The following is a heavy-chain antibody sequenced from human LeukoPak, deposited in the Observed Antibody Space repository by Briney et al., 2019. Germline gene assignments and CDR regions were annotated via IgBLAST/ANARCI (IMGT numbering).Heavy chain of an antibody. Sequence: GGSLKLSCAASGFSFGSYWIAWVRQAPGKGLEWVANIKEDGSEKYYVDSVKGRFTISRDNAKNSLSLQMSSLRAEDTAVYYCARSTAGFDYWGQGTLVTVSS. J-gene: IGHJ4*02. V-gene: IGHV3-7*01. CDR2: IKEDGSEK. CDR3: ARSTAGFDY. D-gene: IGHD1-1*01. CDR1: GFSFGSYW.